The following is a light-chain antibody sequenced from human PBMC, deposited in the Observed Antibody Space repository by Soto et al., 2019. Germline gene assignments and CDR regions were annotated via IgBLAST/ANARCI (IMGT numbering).Light chain of an antibody. V-gene: IGKV4-1*01. CDR3: QQYYTTPHT. Sequence: DIVMTQSPDSLAVSLGERATINCKSSQSVLSSSNNQNHLAWYQQKPGQPPRLLIYWASTRESGVPDRFSGGGSGTDFTLTISSLQAEDVAVYYCQQYYTTPHTFGGGTKVEI. CDR1: QSVLSSSNNQNH. J-gene: IGKJ4*01. CDR2: WAS.